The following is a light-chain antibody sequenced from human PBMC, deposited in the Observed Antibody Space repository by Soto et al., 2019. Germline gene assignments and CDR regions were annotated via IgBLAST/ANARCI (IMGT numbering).Light chain of an antibody. J-gene: IGLJ2*01. V-gene: IGLV1-44*01. CDR2: SNN. CDR1: SSNIGSNT. CDR3: AAWDDSLNGHVV. Sequence: QSVLTQPPSASGTPGQRVTISCSGSSSNIGSNTVNWYQQLPGTAPKLLIYSNNQRPSGVPDRFSGSKSGTSASLAISGFQSEDEADSYCAAWDDSLNGHVVCGGGTKLTVL.